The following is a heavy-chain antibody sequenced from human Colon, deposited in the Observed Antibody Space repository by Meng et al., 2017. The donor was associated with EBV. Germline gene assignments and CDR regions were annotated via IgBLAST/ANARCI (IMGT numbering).Heavy chain of an antibody. V-gene: IGHV4-39*07. Sequence: QESGPGLGRPSEALSLTCSVSGDSISGSGDYWGWVRQPPGKGLEWIGNIYYTGSTYYNPSLKSRVTISVDTSKNQFSLKVTSMTAADTAVYYCARDGPLLWGPGTLVTVSS. CDR1: GDSISGSGDY. CDR3: ARDGPLL. J-gene: IGHJ4*02. CDR2: IYYTGST.